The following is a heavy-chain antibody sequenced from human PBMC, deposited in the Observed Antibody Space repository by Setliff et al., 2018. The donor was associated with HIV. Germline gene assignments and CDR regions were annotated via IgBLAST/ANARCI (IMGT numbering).Heavy chain of an antibody. Sequence: SETLSLTCTVSGGSISSGSYYWSWIRQPAGKGLEWIGHIYSTGSTNYNPSLKSRVIMSVDTSRNQFSLKLSSVTAADTAVYYCARGHDNKYYYFYYMDVWGKGTTVTVSS. V-gene: IGHV4-61*09. J-gene: IGHJ6*03. CDR2: IYSTGST. CDR3: ARGHDNKYYYFYYMDV. D-gene: IGHD3-9*01. CDR1: GGSISSGSYY.